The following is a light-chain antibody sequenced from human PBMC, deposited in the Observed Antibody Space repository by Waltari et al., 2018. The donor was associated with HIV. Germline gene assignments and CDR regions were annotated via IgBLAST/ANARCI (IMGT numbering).Light chain of an antibody. J-gene: IGLJ1*01. CDR2: DVT. CDR3: CSYAGRSTYV. Sequence: QSALTQPASVSGSPGQSITISCTGTSNDIGTYTYVSWYQQLPGESPKLIISDVTNRPSGVSGRFSGSKSGNTASLTISGLQAEDEADYYCCSYAGRSTYVFGTGTTVTVL. CDR1: SNDIGTYTY. V-gene: IGLV2-23*02.